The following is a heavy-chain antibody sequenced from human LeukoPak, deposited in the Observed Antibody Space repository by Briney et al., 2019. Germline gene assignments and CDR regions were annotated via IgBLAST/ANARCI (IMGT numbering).Heavy chain of an antibody. CDR3: ARVYSGSYYGYHFDY. Sequence: SVKVSCKASGGTFSSYAISWVRQAPGQGLEWMGRIIPILGIANYAQKFQGRVTITADKSTSTAYMELSSLRSEDTAVYYCARVYSGSYYGYHFDYWGQGTLVTVSS. J-gene: IGHJ4*02. D-gene: IGHD1-26*01. V-gene: IGHV1-69*04. CDR1: GGTFSSYA. CDR2: IIPILGIA.